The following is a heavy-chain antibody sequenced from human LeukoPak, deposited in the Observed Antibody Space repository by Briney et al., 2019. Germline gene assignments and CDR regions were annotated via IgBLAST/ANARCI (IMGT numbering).Heavy chain of an antibody. CDR2: INTDGSGT. CDR3: ARVPPSYYGMHV. V-gene: IGHV3-74*01. J-gene: IGHJ6*02. CDR1: GFTFSSYW. Sequence: GGSLRLSCAASGFTFSSYWMHWVRQVPGMGLVWVSHINTDGSGTRYADSVKGRFTISRDNAKNTLYLQMNSLRAEDTAVYYCARVPPSYYGMHVWGQGTTVTVS.